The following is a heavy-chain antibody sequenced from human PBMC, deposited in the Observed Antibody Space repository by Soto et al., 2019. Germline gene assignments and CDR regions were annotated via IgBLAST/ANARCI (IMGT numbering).Heavy chain of an antibody. J-gene: IGHJ5*02. CDR2: INPNSGGT. CDR1: GNTFTGHY. CDR3: AWDALYGDYYNWFDP. V-gene: IGHV1-2*02. Sequence: ASVKVSCKASGNTFTGHYMHWVRQAPGQGLEWMGWINPNSGGTNYAQKFQGRVTMTRDTSISTGYMVLSRLRSDDTAVYYCAWDALYGDYYNWFDPWGQGTLVTVSS. D-gene: IGHD4-17*01.